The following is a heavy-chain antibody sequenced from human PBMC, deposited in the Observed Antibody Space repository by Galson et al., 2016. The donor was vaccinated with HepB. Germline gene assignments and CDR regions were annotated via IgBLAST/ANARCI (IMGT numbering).Heavy chain of an antibody. Sequence: SLRLSCAASGFTFSSYDMSWVRQAPGKGLEWVSAIGGSGDSTYYADSVKGRFTISRDNSKNTLYLQMNSLRIEDTAVYYCASPSTAEGTWIPDPFDIWGQGTMVTVSS. D-gene: IGHD2-2*03. J-gene: IGHJ3*02. V-gene: IGHV3-23*01. CDR1: GFTFSSYD. CDR2: IGGSGDST. CDR3: ASPSTAEGTWIPDPFDI.